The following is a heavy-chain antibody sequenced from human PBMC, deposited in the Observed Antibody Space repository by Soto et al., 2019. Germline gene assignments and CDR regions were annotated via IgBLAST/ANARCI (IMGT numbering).Heavy chain of an antibody. CDR2: ISGSGGST. CDR3: AKRGGYCSSTSCKGGFDY. D-gene: IGHD2-2*01. V-gene: IGHV3-23*04. Sequence: EVQLVETGGGLIQPGESLRLSCAASGFTVSSNYMSWVRQAPGKGLEWVSSISGSGGSTYYADSVKGQFTISRDNSKNTLYLQMNSLRAEDTAIYYCAKRGGYCSSTSCKGGFDYWGQGTLVTVSS. J-gene: IGHJ4*02. CDR1: GFTVSSNY.